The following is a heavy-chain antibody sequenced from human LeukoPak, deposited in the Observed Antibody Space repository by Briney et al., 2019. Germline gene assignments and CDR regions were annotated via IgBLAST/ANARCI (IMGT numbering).Heavy chain of an antibody. CDR3: ARRYGDREDF. V-gene: IGHV4-59*01. D-gene: IGHD4-17*01. CDR2: IHYSGST. Sequence: SETLSLTCTVSGGSISSYYWSWIRQPPGKGLEWIGYIHYSGSTNYNPSLKSRVTISVDTSRNQFSLKLSSVTAADTAVYYCARRYGDREDFWGQGTLVTVSS. J-gene: IGHJ4*02. CDR1: GGSISSYY.